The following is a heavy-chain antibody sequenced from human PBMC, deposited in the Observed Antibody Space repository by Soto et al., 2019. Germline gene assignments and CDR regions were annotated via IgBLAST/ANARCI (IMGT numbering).Heavy chain of an antibody. CDR1: AGSITSDEYY. J-gene: IGHJ4*02. Sequence: SETLSLTYTVSAGSITSDEYYWNWIRYRPGKGLEWIGFIHHTGSTFYNPSLESRASISIDTSESQFSLNLASVTVADTAVYYCARRPTGSGSSFFDYWGPGTLVTVPS. CDR3: ARRPTGSGSSFFDY. V-gene: IGHV4-31*03. CDR2: IHHTGST. D-gene: IGHD3-10*01.